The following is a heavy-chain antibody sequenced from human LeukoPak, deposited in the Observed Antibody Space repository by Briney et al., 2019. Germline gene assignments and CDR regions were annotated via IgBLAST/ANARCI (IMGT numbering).Heavy chain of an antibody. CDR1: GFTFSSYE. CDR3: ARGYLEVGATLFDY. J-gene: IGHJ4*02. CDR2: ISSSGSTI. V-gene: IGHV3-48*03. Sequence: GGPLRLSCAASGFTFSSYEMNWVRQAPGKGLEWVTYISSSGSTIYYADSVKGRFTISRDNANNSLYLQMNSLSAEDTAVYYCARGYLEVGATLFDYWGQGTLVTVSS. D-gene: IGHD1-26*01.